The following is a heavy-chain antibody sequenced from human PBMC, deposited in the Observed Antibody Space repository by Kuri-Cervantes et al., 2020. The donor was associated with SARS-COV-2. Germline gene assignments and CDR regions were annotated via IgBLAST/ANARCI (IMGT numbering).Heavy chain of an antibody. J-gene: IGHJ6*01. D-gene: IGHD3-10*01. V-gene: IGHV3-7*03. CDR3: AAETHYYGSGSYYTVDYYYYGRDV. CDR2: IKQDGSEK. CDR1: GFTFSSYW. Sequence: GGSLRLSCAASGFTFSSYWMSWVHQAPGKGLEWVANIKQDGSEKYYVDSVKGRFTISRDNAKNSLYLQMNSLRAEDTAVYYCAAETHYYGSGSYYTVDYYYYGRDVWGQGTTVTVSS.